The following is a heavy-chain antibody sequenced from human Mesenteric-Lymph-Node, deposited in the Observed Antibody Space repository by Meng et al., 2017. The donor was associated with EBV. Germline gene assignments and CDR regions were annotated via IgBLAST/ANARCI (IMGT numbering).Heavy chain of an antibody. CDR2: ISSSPGTK. V-gene: IGHV3-11*01. CDR1: GFTFSDHY. D-gene: IGHD5-24*01. J-gene: IGHJ4*02. Sequence: QVQLVESGGGSVKPGGSLRLSCEASGFTFSDHYMSWVRQAPGKGLEWLSSISSSPGTKQYADSVKGRFTTSRDNAKNSVYLQLDRLRVDDTAVYYCARRRGGLLFFDHWGQGILVTVSS. CDR3: ARRRGGLLFFDH.